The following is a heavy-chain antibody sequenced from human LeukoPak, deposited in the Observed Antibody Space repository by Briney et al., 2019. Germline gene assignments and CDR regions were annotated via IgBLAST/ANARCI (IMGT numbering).Heavy chain of an antibody. CDR1: GFTFSSYE. J-gene: IGHJ4*02. V-gene: IGHV3-48*03. D-gene: IGHD4-17*01. CDR2: ISRSGGTI. Sequence: PGGSLRLSCAASGFTFSSYEMNWVRQAPGKGLEWVSYISRSGGTIYYADSVRGRFTISRDNAKNSLYLQMNSLRAEDTAVYYCARDAPGTVTNDYWGQGTLVTVSS. CDR3: ARDAPGTVTNDY.